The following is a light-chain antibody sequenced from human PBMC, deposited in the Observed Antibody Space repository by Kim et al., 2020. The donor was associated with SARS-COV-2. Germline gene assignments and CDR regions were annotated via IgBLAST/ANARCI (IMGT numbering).Light chain of an antibody. V-gene: IGKV3-11*01. CDR1: QSVNTY. Sequence: LSPGERATLSCRASQSVNTYFSWYQQKPGQAPRLLIYDASNRASGIPARFSGSGSGTDFTLTISSLEPEDSAVYYCQQGSNWPLTFGGGTKVDIK. J-gene: IGKJ4*01. CDR2: DAS. CDR3: QQGSNWPLT.